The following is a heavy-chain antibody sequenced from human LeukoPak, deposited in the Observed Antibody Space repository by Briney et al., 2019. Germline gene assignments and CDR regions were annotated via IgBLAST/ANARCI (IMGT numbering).Heavy chain of an antibody. CDR3: AKAPPRGYSPDYSAY. CDR1: GFTVSSNY. Sequence: GGSLRLSCAASGFTVSSNYMHWVRQAPGKGLEWVAVISYDGSNKYYADSVKGRFTISRDNAKNSLYLQMNSLRTEDTALYYCAKAPPRGYSPDYSAYWGQGTLVTVSS. V-gene: IGHV3-30*18. CDR2: ISYDGSNK. J-gene: IGHJ4*02. D-gene: IGHD5-18*01.